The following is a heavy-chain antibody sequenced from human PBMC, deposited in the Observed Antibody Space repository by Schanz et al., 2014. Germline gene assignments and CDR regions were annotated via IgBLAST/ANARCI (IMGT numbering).Heavy chain of an antibody. CDR2: IGGSDGNA. V-gene: IGHV1-18*01. D-gene: IGHD1-26*01. CDR3: ARDRGQWDGNYLDY. Sequence: QVQLVQSGGEVKTPGASVKVSCKASGYTFTRSGISWVRQAPGQGLEWMGWIGGSDGNANFAQKFQGRVTMTSDTSTSTVYMELRSLTSDDSAVYYGARDRGQWDGNYLDYWGQGTLVTVSS. CDR1: GYTFTRSG. J-gene: IGHJ4*02.